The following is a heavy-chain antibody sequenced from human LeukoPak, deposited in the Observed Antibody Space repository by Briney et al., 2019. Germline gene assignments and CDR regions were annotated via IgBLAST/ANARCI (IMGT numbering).Heavy chain of an antibody. CDR2: IYYSGST. CDR1: GGSISSSSYY. D-gene: IGHD5-18*01. Sequence: SETLSLTCTVSGGSISSSSYYWGWIRQPPGKGLEWIGSIYYSGSTYYNPSLKSRVTISVDTSKNQFSLKLSSVTAADTAVYYCARVSGYSYGWAGDYYYYMDVWGKGTTVTVSS. V-gene: IGHV4-39*07. CDR3: ARVSGYSYGWAGDYYYYMDV. J-gene: IGHJ6*03.